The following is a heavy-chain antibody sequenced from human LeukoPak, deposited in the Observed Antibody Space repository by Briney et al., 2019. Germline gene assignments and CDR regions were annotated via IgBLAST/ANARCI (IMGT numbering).Heavy chain of an antibody. CDR2: ISSSGSYI. CDR1: GFAFSTYT. D-gene: IGHD2-2*01. CDR3: ARGLYCNSVSCYSGDY. V-gene: IGHV3-21*01. J-gene: IGHJ4*02. Sequence: GGSLRLSCAASGFAFSTYTMNWVRQAPGKGLEWVSSISSSGSYISSADSVKGRFTISRDNAKNSLYLQMNSLRPEDTAVYYCARGLYCNSVSCYSGDYWGQGTLVTVSS.